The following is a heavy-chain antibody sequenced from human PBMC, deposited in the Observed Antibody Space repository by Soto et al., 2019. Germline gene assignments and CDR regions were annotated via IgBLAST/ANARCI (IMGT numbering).Heavy chain of an antibody. CDR2: IIPILGIA. Sequence: QVQLVQSGAEVKKPGSSVKVSCKASGGTFSSYTISWVRQAPGQGLEWMGRIIPILGIANYAQKFQGRVTITADKSPSTAYMELSSLRSEDTAVYYCAIHDYGDPGGFGYWGQGTLVTVSS. J-gene: IGHJ4*02. D-gene: IGHD4-17*01. V-gene: IGHV1-69*02. CDR3: AIHDYGDPGGFGY. CDR1: GGTFSSYT.